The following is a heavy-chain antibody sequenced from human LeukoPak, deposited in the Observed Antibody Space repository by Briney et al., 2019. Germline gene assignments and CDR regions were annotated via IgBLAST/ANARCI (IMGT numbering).Heavy chain of an antibody. J-gene: IGHJ5*02. V-gene: IGHV1-46*01. CDR3: ARDRFTMIGFDP. Sequence: PVASVKVSCKASGYTFTNYYMHWVRQAPGQGLEWMGIINPSGGSTSYAQKFQGRVTMTRDTSTSTVYMELSSLRSEDTAVYYCARDRFTMIGFDPWGQGTLVTVSS. CDR2: INPSGGST. CDR1: GYTFTNYY. D-gene: IGHD3-22*01.